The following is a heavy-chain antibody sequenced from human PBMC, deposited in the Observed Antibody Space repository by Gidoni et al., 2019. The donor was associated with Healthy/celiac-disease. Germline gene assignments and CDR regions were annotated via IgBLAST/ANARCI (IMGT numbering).Heavy chain of an antibody. J-gene: IGHJ4*02. D-gene: IGHD3-3*01. Sequence: EVQLVESGGGLVQHGGSLRLSCAASGFTFSSYDMTWVRQATGKGLEWVSAIGTAGDTYYPGSVKGRFTIARENAKNSLYLQMDSLRAGDTAVYYCARGPFRYYDFWSGPRRNYFDYWGQGTLVTVSS. CDR3: ARGPFRYYDFWSGPRRNYFDY. CDR1: GFTFSSYD. V-gene: IGHV3-13*01. CDR2: IGTAGDT.